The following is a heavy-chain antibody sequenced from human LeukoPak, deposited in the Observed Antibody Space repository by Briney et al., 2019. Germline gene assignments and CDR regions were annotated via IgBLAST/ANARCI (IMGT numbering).Heavy chain of an antibody. V-gene: IGHV1-46*01. Sequence: ASVKVSCKASGDTFTNYYMHWVRQAPDQGLEWMGVINPSGGSTTYAQKFRGRVTMTRDTSTSTVYMVLSSLRSEDTAVYYCARELFSNYNGMDVWGQGTTVTVSS. J-gene: IGHJ6*02. CDR3: ARELFSNYNGMDV. CDR1: GDTFTNYY. CDR2: INPSGGST.